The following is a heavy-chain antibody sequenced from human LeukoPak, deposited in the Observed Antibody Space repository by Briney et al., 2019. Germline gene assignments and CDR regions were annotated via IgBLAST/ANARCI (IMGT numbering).Heavy chain of an antibody. J-gene: IGHJ4*02. CDR3: AKIPATDHDY. V-gene: IGHV3-30*18. Sequence: PGGSLRLSCAASGFTFSSYGMHWVRQAPGKGLEWVAVISYDGSNKYYADSVKGRFTISRDNSKNTLYLQMNSLRAEDTAVYYCAKIPATDHDYWGQGTLVTVSS. D-gene: IGHD2-2*01. CDR2: ISYDGSNK. CDR1: GFTFSSYG.